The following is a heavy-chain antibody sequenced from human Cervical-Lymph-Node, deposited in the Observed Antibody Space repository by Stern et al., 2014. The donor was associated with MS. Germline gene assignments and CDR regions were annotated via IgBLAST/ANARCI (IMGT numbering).Heavy chain of an antibody. J-gene: IGHJ4*02. Sequence: MQLVQSGAEVKKPGESLKISCAGSGYGFNTYWVAWVRQRPGEGLECMGIIYPGNSDTRYSPSFQGQVTISADMSLGTAYLHWRSLKATDTAIYYCARQDFSGSFDYWGQGTLITVSS. D-gene: IGHD4-23*01. CDR2: IYPGNSDT. V-gene: IGHV5-51*01. CDR1: GYGFNTYW. CDR3: ARQDFSGSFDY.